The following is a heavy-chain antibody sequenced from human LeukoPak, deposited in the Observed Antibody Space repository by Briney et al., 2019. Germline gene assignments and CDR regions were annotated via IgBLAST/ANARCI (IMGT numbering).Heavy chain of an antibody. D-gene: IGHD1-26*01. V-gene: IGHV3-23*01. CDR2: ISGSGGST. CDR3: ASGSYLYYYYYMDV. Sequence: GGSLRLSCAASGFTFSSYAMSWVRQAPGKGLEWVSAISGSGGSTYYADSVKGRFTISRDKSKNTLYLQMNSLRGEDTAVYYCASGSYLYYYYYMDVWGKGTTVTVSS. CDR1: GFTFSSYA. J-gene: IGHJ6*03.